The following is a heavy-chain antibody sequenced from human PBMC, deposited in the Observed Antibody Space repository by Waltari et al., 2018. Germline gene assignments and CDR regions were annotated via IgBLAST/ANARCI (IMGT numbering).Heavy chain of an antibody. Sequence: LQLQESGTGLVKPSETLSLTCTVPAGSINSSSSYSPWIRQPPGKGLEWIGSIYYSGTTYYNPSLKSRVTISIDTSKNQFSLNLNSVTAADTAVYYCARRPTSEAFDIWGQGTMVTVSS. CDR1: AGSINSSSSY. J-gene: IGHJ3*02. CDR3: ARRPTSEAFDI. V-gene: IGHV4-39*07. CDR2: IYYSGTT.